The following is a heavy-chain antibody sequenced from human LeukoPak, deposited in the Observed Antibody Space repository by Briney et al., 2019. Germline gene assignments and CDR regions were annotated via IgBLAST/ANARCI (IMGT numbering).Heavy chain of an antibody. V-gene: IGHV4-34*01. D-gene: IGHD5-18*01. CDR3: ARVDTAMVIFDY. CDR2: INHSGST. CDR1: GGSFSGYY. J-gene: IGHJ4*02. Sequence: SETLSLTCAVYGGSFSGYYWSWIRQPPGKGLEWIGEINHSGSTNYNPSLKSRVTISVDTSKNQISLKLSSVTAADTAVYYCARVDTAMVIFDYWGQGTLVTVSS.